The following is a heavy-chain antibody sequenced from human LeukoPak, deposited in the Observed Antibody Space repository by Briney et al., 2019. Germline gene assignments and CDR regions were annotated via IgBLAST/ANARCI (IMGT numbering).Heavy chain of an antibody. CDR3: ARNVIGVVIFDY. J-gene: IGHJ4*02. CDR1: GFTFRSYC. V-gene: IGHV3-7*01. D-gene: IGHD3-3*01. Sequence: GGSLRLSCAASGFTFRSYCMSWVRQAPGQGLEWVANIKQDGSENYYVDSVKGRLTISRDNGKNSLYLQMSSLRDEDTAVYYCARNVIGVVIFDYWGRGSLVTVSS. CDR2: IKQDGSEN.